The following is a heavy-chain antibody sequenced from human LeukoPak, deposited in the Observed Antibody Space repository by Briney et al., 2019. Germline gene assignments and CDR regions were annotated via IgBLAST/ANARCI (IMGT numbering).Heavy chain of an antibody. Sequence: GGSLRLSCASSGFTFSRNWMSWVRQAPGKGLEWVANIKQDGSEKYYVDSVKGRLTISRDNAKNSLFLQMNSLIAEDTAVYYCARERYGQDAFDIWGQGTMVAVSS. D-gene: IGHD4-17*01. CDR1: GFTFSRNW. J-gene: IGHJ3*02. CDR2: IKQDGSEK. V-gene: IGHV3-7*05. CDR3: ARERYGQDAFDI.